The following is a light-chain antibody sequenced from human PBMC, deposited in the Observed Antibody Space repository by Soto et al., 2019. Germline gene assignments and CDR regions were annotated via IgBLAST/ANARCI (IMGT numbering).Light chain of an antibody. V-gene: IGKV1-33*01. Sequence: DIQMTQSPSSLSASIGGRVSFTCQASQDISKFLNWYQHKPGQAPSLLIYDASKSHFGVPSRFSGSGSGTDFTFTISSLQPEDNATYYCQQYEHRPYTFGPRTKVNIK. J-gene: IGKJ3*01. CDR2: DAS. CDR1: QDISKF. CDR3: QQYEHRPYT.